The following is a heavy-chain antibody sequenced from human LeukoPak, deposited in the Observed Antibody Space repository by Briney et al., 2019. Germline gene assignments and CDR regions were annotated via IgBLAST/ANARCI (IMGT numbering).Heavy chain of an antibody. V-gene: IGHV3-21*01. Sequence: GGSLRLSCAASGFTFSSYSMNWVRQAPGKGLEWVSSISSSSSYIYYADSVKGRFTISRDNAKNSPYLQMNSLRAEDTAVYYCARAVVFTMVRGVPPYFDYWGQGTLVTVSS. D-gene: IGHD3-10*01. CDR2: ISSSSSYI. J-gene: IGHJ4*02. CDR1: GFTFSSYS. CDR3: ARAVVFTMVRGVPPYFDY.